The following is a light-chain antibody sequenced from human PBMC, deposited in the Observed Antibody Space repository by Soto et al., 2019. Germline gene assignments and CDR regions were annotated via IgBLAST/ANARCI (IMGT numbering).Light chain of an antibody. J-gene: IGKJ3*01. V-gene: IGKV3-11*01. Sequence: ERAPLSCRASQSVSSYLAWYPQQPGQAPRLLIYDAIKRVIGIPARVSGSGSGTDFTLTISSLEPEGFPVYYSVQGSNLTKTFGPGIKVD. CDR1: QSVSSY. CDR2: DAI. CDR3: VQGSNLTKT.